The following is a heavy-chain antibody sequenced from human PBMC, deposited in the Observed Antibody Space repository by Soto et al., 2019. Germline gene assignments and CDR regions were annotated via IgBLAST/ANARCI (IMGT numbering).Heavy chain of an antibody. CDR2: IYYSGST. CDR1: GGSISSSGYY. D-gene: IGHD2-15*01. J-gene: IGHJ6*02. V-gene: IGHV4-39*01. Sequence: QLQLQESGPGLVKPSETLSLTCTVSGGSISSSGYYWGWIRQPPGKGLEWIGSIYYSGSTYYNPSLKSRVTISVDTSKNQFSLKLSSVTAADTAVYYCAAEDIVGHVPMDVWGQGTTVTVSS. CDR3: AAEDIVGHVPMDV.